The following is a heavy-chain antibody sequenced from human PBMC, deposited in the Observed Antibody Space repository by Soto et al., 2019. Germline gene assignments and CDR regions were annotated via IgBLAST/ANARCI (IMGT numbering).Heavy chain of an antibody. D-gene: IGHD6-13*01. CDR3: AKDSVAYSSSWLDY. J-gene: IGHJ4*02. CDR1: GFTFSSYG. V-gene: IGHV3-30*18. Sequence: GGSLRLSCAASGFTFSSYGMHWVRQAPGKGLEWVAVISYDGSNKYYADSVKGRFTISRDNSKNTLYLQMNSLRAEDTAVYYCAKDSVAYSSSWLDYWGQGTLVTVSS. CDR2: ISYDGSNK.